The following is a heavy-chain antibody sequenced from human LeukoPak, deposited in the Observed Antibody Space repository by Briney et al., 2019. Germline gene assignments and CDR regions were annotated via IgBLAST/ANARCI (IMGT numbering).Heavy chain of an antibody. CDR3: ARGRPSHYDILTGYYMSSFDY. CDR2: MYHDGDT. CDR1: RGSISSGGYS. D-gene: IGHD3-9*01. V-gene: IGHV4-30-2*01. J-gene: IGHJ4*02. Sequence: SETLSLTCAVSRGSISSGGYSWSWIRQPPGKGLEWIGYMYHDGDTYYNPSLKGRVTISVDTSKNQFSLKLTSVTAADTAVYYCARGRPSHYDILTGYYMSSFDYWGQGTLVTVSS.